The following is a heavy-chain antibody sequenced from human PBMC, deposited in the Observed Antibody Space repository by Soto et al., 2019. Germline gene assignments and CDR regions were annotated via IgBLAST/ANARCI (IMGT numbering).Heavy chain of an antibody. D-gene: IGHD1-1*01. J-gene: IGHJ4*02. CDR1: GFTFSSYA. Sequence: GSLRLSCAASGFTFSSYAMHWVRQAPGKGLEWVAVISYDGSNKYYADSVKGRFTISRDNSKNTLYLQMNSLRAEDTAVYYCARVIRPLYYFDYWGQGTLVTVSS. V-gene: IGHV3-30-3*01. CDR3: ARVIRPLYYFDY. CDR2: ISYDGSNK.